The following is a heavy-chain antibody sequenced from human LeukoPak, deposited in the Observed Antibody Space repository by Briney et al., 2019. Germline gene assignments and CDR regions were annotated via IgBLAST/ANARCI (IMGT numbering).Heavy chain of an antibody. V-gene: IGHV3-30*18. D-gene: IGHD5-12*01. Sequence: PGGSLRLSWAASGFTFSGYGMRWVRQAPGKGLEWVAVISYDGSNKYYADSVKGRFTISRDNSKNTLYLQMNSLRAEDTAVYYCAQDGNISATEVFDYWGQGTLVTVSS. CDR3: AQDGNISATEVFDY. CDR2: ISYDGSNK. J-gene: IGHJ4*02. CDR1: GFTFSGYG.